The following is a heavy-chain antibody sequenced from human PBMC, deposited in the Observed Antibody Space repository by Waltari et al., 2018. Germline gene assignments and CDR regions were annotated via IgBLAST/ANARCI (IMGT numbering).Heavy chain of an antibody. CDR3: ARGIVGATQYYYYGMDV. J-gene: IGHJ6*02. V-gene: IGHV1-69*13. D-gene: IGHD1-26*01. CDR2: IIPIFGTA. Sequence: QVQLVQSGAAVKKPGSSVKVSCKASGGTFSSYAISWVRQAPGQGLEWMGGIIPIFGTANYAQKFQGRVTITADESTSTAYMELSSLRSEDTAVYYCARGIVGATQYYYYGMDVWGQGTTVTVSS. CDR1: GGTFSSYA.